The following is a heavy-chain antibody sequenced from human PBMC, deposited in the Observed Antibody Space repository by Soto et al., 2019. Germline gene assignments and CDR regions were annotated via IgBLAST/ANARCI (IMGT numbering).Heavy chain of an antibody. CDR3: VRPLSSGRNYGKDV. CDR2: IYYNGTT. Sequence: GGSLRLSCAASGLTVGDNYMSWVRQAPGMGLEWVSAIYYNGTTYCADSVKGQFTISRDTSKNTLSLQMDSLRVEDTAVYYCVRPLSSGRNYGKDVWGQGTTVTVSS. J-gene: IGHJ6*02. D-gene: IGHD3-10*01. CDR1: GLTVGDNY. V-gene: IGHV3-53*01.